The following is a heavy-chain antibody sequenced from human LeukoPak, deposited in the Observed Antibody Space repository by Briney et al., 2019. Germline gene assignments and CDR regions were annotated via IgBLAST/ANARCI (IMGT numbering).Heavy chain of an antibody. Sequence: SVKVSCKASGGTFSSYAISWVRQAPGQGLEWMGGIIPIFGTANYAQKFQGRVTITADESTSTAYMELSSLRSEDTAVYYCARDGRYSSGWVWDYWGQGPWSPSPQ. V-gene: IGHV1-69*01. CDR1: GGTFSSYA. J-gene: IGHJ4*02. CDR3: ARDGRYSSGWVWDY. D-gene: IGHD6-19*01. CDR2: IIPIFGTA.